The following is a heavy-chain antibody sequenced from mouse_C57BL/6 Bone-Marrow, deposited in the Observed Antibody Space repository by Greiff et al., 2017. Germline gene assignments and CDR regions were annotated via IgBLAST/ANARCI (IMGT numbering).Heavy chain of an antibody. V-gene: IGHV1-69*01. Sequence: QVQLQQPGAELVMPGASVKLSCKASGYTFTSYWMHWVKQRPGHGLEWIGEIDPSDSYTNYNQQFKGKSTLTVDKSSSTAYMQLSSLTSEDSAVYYCASDCYSNNYYAMDYWGQGTSVTVSS. CDR1: GYTFTSYW. J-gene: IGHJ4*01. CDR2: IDPSDSYT. D-gene: IGHD2-5*01. CDR3: ASDCYSNNYYAMDY.